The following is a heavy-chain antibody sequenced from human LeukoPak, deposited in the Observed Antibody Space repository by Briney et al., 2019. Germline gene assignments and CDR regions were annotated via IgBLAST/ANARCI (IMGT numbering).Heavy chain of an antibody. CDR2: IYTSGST. CDR1: GGSISSYY. V-gene: IGHV4-4*07. CDR3: AREPRYSSSWYRFDY. J-gene: IGHJ4*02. Sequence: SETLSLTCTVSGGSISSYYWSWIRQPAGKGLEWIGRIYTSGSTNYNPSLKSRVTMSVDTSKNQFSLKLGSVTAADTAVYYCAREPRYSSSWYRFDYWGQGTLVTVSS. D-gene: IGHD6-13*01.